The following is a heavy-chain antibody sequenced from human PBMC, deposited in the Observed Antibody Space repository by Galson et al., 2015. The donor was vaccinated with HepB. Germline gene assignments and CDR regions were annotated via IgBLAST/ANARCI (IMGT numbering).Heavy chain of an antibody. V-gene: IGHV1-24*01. J-gene: IGHJ5*02. CDR2: FDPEDGET. CDR3: ATEGLTTGWFDP. D-gene: IGHD4/OR15-4a*01. Sequence: SVKVSCKVSGYTLTELPMHWVRQAPGKGLEWMGGFDPEDGETIYAQKFQGRVTMTEDTSTDTAYMELSSLRSEDTAVYYCATEGLTTGWFDPWGQGTLVTVSS. CDR1: GYTLTELP.